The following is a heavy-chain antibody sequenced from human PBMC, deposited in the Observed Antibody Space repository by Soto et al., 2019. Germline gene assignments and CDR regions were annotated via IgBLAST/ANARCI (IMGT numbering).Heavy chain of an antibody. CDR3: ARVSDCSGGGCYSSFDY. Sequence: QAQMVQSGAEVKKPGSSVKVSCKASGGTLSRYAISWVRLAPGQGLEWKGGIIPVFGTPKYAQKFQGRVTITADESTSTAYMELRSLRSEDTAVYYCARVSDCSGGGCYSSFDYWGQGTLVTVSS. CDR2: IIPVFGTP. J-gene: IGHJ4*02. D-gene: IGHD2-15*01. CDR1: GGTLSRYA. V-gene: IGHV1-69*01.